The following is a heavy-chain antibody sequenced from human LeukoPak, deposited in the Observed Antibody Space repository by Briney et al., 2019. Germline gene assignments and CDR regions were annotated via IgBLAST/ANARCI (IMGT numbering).Heavy chain of an antibody. J-gene: IGHJ6*03. CDR3: ARGGSSSWDPYYYYMDA. CDR1: GYTFTGYY. V-gene: IGHV1-2*02. D-gene: IGHD6-13*01. CDR2: INPNSGGT. Sequence: ASVKVSCKASGYTFTGYYMHWVRQAPGQGLEWMGWINPNSGGTNYAQKFQGRVTMTRDTSMSTAYMELSRLRSDDTAVYYCARGGSSSWDPYYYYMDAWGKGTTVTISS.